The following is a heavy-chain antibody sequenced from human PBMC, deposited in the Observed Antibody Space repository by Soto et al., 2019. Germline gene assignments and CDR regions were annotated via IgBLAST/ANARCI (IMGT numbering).Heavy chain of an antibody. CDR1: GYTFTSYY. CDR3: ASNKAGDAFDI. V-gene: IGHV1-46*01. J-gene: IGHJ3*02. Sequence: ASVKVSGKASGYTFTSYYMHWVRQAPGQGLEWMGIINPSGGSTSYAQKFQGRVTMTRDTSTSTVYMELSSLRSEDTAVYYCASNKAGDAFDIWGQGTMVTVSS. CDR2: INPSGGST.